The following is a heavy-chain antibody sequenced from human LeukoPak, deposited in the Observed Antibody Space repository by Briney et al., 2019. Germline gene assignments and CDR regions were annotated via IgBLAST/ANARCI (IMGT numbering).Heavy chain of an antibody. CDR2: IKSDGSST. CDR3: ATEGSTYYYDSSGYSYYYYGMDV. V-gene: IGHV3-74*01. J-gene: IGHJ6*02. Sequence: GGSLRLSCAASGFTFSSYWMHWVRQAPGKGLVWVSRIKSDGSSTSYADSVKGRFTISRDTAKNTLYLQMNSLRAEDTAVYYCATEGSTYYYDSSGYSYYYYGMDVWGQGTTVTVSS. D-gene: IGHD3-22*01. CDR1: GFTFSSYW.